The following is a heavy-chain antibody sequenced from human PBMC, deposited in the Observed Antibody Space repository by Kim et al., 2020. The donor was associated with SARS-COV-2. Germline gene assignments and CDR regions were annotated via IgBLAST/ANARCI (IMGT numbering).Heavy chain of an antibody. CDR3: ARQGASVGGDFDY. Sequence: YNPSLKSRVTISVDTSKNQFSLKLSSVTAADTAVYYCARQGASVGGDFDYWGQGTLVTVSS. J-gene: IGHJ4*02. V-gene: IGHV4-61*07. D-gene: IGHD2-21*01.